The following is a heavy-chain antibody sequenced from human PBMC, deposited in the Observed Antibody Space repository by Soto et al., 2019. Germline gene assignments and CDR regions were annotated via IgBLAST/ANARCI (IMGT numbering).Heavy chain of an antibody. CDR2: ISGSGGST. CDR3: AKEVVGATYFDY. J-gene: IGHJ4*02. CDR1: GFTVSSYA. V-gene: IGHV3-23*01. Sequence: GGSLRLSCAASGFTVSSYAMSWVRQAPGKGLEWVSAISGSGGSTYYADSVKGRFTISRDNSKNTLYLQMNSLRAEDMAVYYCAKEVVGATYFDYWGQGTLVTVSS. D-gene: IGHD1-26*01.